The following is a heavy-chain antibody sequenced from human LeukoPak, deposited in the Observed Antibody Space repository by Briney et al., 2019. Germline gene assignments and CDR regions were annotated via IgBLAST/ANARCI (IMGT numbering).Heavy chain of an antibody. Sequence: ASVKVSCKASGYTFTSYGISWVRQAPGQGLEWMGWINPDGGVTKSAQKFQGRVTMTRDKSINTVYMELSGLTSDDTALYYCARGPNHYYYMDFWGRGTTVSVSS. J-gene: IGHJ6*03. D-gene: IGHD2-8*01. CDR1: GYTFTSYG. V-gene: IGHV1-2*02. CDR3: ARGPNHYYYMDF. CDR2: INPDGGVT.